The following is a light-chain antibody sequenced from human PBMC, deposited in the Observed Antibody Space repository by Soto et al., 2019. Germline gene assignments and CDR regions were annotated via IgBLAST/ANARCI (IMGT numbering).Light chain of an antibody. V-gene: IGKV3-20*01. Sequence: EIVLTQSPGTLSLSPGERATLSCRASQSVSSSYLAWYQQKPGQAPRLLIYGASSRPTGIPDRFSGSGSGTDFTLIISRLEPEDFAVYYCQQYGSSPPITFGQGTRLEIK. CDR1: QSVSSSY. CDR3: QQYGSSPPIT. J-gene: IGKJ5*01. CDR2: GAS.